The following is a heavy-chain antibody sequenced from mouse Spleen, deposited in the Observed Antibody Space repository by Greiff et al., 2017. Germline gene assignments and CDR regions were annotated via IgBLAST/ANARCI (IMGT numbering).Heavy chain of an antibody. CDR3: AKIYYGYAMDY. D-gene: IGHD2-1*01. CDR1: GNTFTSYD. CDR2: IYPRDGST. J-gene: IGHJ4*01. Sequence: VQLQQSGPELVKPGASVKLSCKASGNTFTSYDINWVKQRPGQGLEWIGWIYPRDGSTKYNEKFKGKATLTVDTSSSTAYMELHSLTSEDSAVYFCAKIYYGYAMDYWGQGTSVTVSS. V-gene: IGHV1-85*01.